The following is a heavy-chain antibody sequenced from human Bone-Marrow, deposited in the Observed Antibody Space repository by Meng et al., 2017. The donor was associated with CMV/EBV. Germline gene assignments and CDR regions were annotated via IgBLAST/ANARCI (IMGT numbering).Heavy chain of an antibody. CDR3: ARVSYDFWSGYLFDY. CDR1: GGSISSYY. J-gene: IGHJ4*02. V-gene: IGHV4-59*01. D-gene: IGHD3-3*01. CDR2: IYYSGST. Sequence: SETLSLTCTVSGGSISSYYWSWIRQPPGKGLEWIGYIYYSGSTNYNPFLKSRVTISVDTSKNQFSLKLSSVTAADTAVYYCARVSYDFWSGYLFDYWGQGNLVNVAS.